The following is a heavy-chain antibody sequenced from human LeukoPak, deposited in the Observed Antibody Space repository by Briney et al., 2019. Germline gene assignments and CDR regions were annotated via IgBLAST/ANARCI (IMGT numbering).Heavy chain of an antibody. V-gene: IGHV4-61*02. CDR3: ARGARDDSSGYYTGYAFDI. Sequence: SETLSLTCTVSGGSISSGSYYWSWIRQPAGKGLEWIGRIYTSGSTNYNPSLKSRVTISVDTSKTQFSLKLSSVTAADTAVYYCARGARDDSSGYYTGYAFDIWGQGTMVTVSS. CDR2: IYTSGST. D-gene: IGHD3-22*01. CDR1: GGSISSGSYY. J-gene: IGHJ3*02.